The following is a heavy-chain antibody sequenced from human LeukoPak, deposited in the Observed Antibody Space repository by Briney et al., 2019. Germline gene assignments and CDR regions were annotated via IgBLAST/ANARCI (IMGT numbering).Heavy chain of an antibody. D-gene: IGHD3-22*01. Sequence: PSETLSLTCTVSGGSITSGGYYWGWLRQPPGKGLEWVGTIYYTGSTYYNPSLESRVAMSVDTSKKQFSLKLSSVTAADTAMYFCARNAYTSDYYYFDYWGPGMLVTVSS. CDR2: IYYTGST. V-gene: IGHV4-39*01. J-gene: IGHJ4*02. CDR1: GGSITSGGYY. CDR3: ARNAYTSDYYYFDY.